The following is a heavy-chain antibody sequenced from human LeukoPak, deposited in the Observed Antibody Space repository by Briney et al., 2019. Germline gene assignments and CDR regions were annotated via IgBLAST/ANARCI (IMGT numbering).Heavy chain of an antibody. CDR3: ARDRVEEVAAAGTGY. V-gene: IGHV1-69*06. Sequence: ASVKVSCKASGGTFSSCAISWVRQAPGQGLEWMGRIIPIFGTANYAQKFQGRVTITADKSTSTAYMELSSLRSEDTAVYYCARDRVEEVAAAGTGYWGQGTLVTVSS. CDR2: IIPIFGTA. D-gene: IGHD6-13*01. CDR1: GGTFSSCA. J-gene: IGHJ4*02.